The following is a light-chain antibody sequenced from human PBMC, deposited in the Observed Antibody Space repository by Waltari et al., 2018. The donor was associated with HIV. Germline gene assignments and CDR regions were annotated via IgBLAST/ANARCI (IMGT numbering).Light chain of an antibody. Sequence: DIQMTQSPSSLSASKGDMVTITCRASHDIGNPVSWFQQQPVKVPRLLVHGTFTLQRGVPSRFSGSRSGTDYTLTISGLQSDDFATYFCQQDYDVPLTFGGGTRVDI. J-gene: IGKJ4*01. V-gene: IGKV1-NL1*01. CDR2: GTF. CDR3: QQDYDVPLT. CDR1: HDIGNP.